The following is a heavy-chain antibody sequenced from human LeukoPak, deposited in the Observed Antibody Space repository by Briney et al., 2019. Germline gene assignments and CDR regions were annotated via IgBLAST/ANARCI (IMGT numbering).Heavy chain of an antibody. D-gene: IGHD4-17*01. CDR2: ISSSSSHI. CDR3: ASAPRGMTTYYFDY. CDR1: GFTFSSYS. J-gene: IGHJ4*02. Sequence: GGSLRLSCAASGFTFSSYSMNWVRQAPGKGLEWVASISSSSSHIYYADSVKGRFTISRDNAKNSLYLQMNSLRAEDTAVYYCASAPRGMTTYYFDYWGQGTLVTVSS. V-gene: IGHV3-21*01.